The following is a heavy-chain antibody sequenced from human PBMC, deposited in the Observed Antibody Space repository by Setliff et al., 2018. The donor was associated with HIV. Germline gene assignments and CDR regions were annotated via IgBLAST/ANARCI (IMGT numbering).Heavy chain of an antibody. CDR2: IHFSGST. CDR1: GGSISSSSYY. D-gene: IGHD1-7*01. Sequence: KPSETLSLTCTVSGGSISSSSYYWGWIRQPPGKGLEWIGNIHFSGSTYYNPSLKSRVTVSVDPSRKQFSLRLSSVTATDTAFYYCARHPNEEAQRNYKFDSWGQGTLVTVSS. V-gene: IGHV4-39*01. CDR3: ARHPNEEAQRNYKFDS. J-gene: IGHJ4*02.